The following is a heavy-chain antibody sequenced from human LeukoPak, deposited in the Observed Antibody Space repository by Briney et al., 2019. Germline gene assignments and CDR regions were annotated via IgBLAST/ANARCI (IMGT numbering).Heavy chain of an antibody. V-gene: IGHV1-18*04. CDR3: ARGRWPPYFDY. J-gene: IGHJ4*02. CDR1: GYTFTSYY. D-gene: IGHD5-24*01. CDR2: ISAYNGNT. Sequence: ASVKVSCKASGYTFTSYYMHWVRQAPGQGLEWMGWISAYNGNTNYAQKLQGRVTMTTDTSTSTAYMELRSLRSDDTAVYYCARGRWPPYFDYWGQGTLVTVSS.